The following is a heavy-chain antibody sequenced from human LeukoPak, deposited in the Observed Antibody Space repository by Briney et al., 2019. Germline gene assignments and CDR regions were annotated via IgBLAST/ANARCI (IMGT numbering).Heavy chain of an antibody. V-gene: IGHV3-7*01. CDR2: INQDGSEK. D-gene: IGHD3-10*01. Sequence: GGSLRLSCAASGFTFSYYWMSWVRQVPGKGLECVANINQDGSEKNYVDSVKGRFTISRDDVENSLYLQMDTLRAEDTAVYYCTRGGRYYLGYWGQGTLDTVSS. CDR1: GFTFSYYW. CDR3: TRGGRYYLGY. J-gene: IGHJ4*02.